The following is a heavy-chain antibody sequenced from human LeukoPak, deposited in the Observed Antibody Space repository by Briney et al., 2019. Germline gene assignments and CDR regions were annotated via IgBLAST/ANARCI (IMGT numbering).Heavy chain of an antibody. V-gene: IGHV3-13*01. CDR1: GFTFSSFD. D-gene: IGHD1-1*01. J-gene: IGHJ6*03. Sequence: GGSLRLSCAASGFTFSSFDMHWVRQPTGQGLEWVSTIGTASDTYYPGSVEGRFTLSRDNAKNSLYLQMNSLTAGDSAVYYCARGPPRGKYYYMDVWGKGTTVTVSS. CDR2: IGTASDT. CDR3: ARGPPRGKYYYMDV.